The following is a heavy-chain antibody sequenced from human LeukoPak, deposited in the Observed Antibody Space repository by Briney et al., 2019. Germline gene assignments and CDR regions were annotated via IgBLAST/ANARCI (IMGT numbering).Heavy chain of an antibody. D-gene: IGHD6-13*01. V-gene: IGHV1-2*04. Sequence: ASVKVSCKASGYTFTGYYMHWVRQAPGQGLEWMGWINPNSGGTNYAQKFQGWVTMTRDTSISTAYMELSRLRSDDTAVYYCARGRIAAAGTGNWFDPWGQGTPVTVSS. CDR3: ARGRIAAAGTGNWFDP. J-gene: IGHJ5*02. CDR2: INPNSGGT. CDR1: GYTFTGYY.